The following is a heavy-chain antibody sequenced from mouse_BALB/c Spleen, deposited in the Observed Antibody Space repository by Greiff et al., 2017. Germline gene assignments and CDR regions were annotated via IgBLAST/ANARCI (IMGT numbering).Heavy chain of an antibody. CDR3: ARDNYYGSRKAWFAY. J-gene: IGHJ3*01. CDR1: GFTFSDYY. CDR2: ISDGGSYT. V-gene: IGHV5-4*02. Sequence: EVQLKESGGGLVKPGGSLKLSCAASGFTFSDYYMYWVRQTPEKRLEWVATISDGGSYTYYPDSVKGRFTISRDNAKNNLYLQMSSLKSEDTAMYYCARDNYYGSRKAWFAYWGQGTLVTVSA. D-gene: IGHD1-1*01.